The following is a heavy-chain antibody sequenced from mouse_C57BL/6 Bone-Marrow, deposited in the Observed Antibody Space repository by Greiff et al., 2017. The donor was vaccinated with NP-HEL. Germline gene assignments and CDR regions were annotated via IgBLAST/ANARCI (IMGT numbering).Heavy chain of an antibody. CDR2: INPYNGDT. CDR1: GYSFTGYF. Sequence: EVQLQQSGPELVKPGDSVKISCKASGYSFTGYFMNWVMQSHGKSLEWIGRINPYNGDTFYNQKFKGKATLTVDKSSSTAHMELRSLTSEDSAVYYCARWHYGSSLYAMDYWGQGTSVTVSS. J-gene: IGHJ4*01. CDR3: ARWHYGSSLYAMDY. V-gene: IGHV1-20*01. D-gene: IGHD1-1*01.